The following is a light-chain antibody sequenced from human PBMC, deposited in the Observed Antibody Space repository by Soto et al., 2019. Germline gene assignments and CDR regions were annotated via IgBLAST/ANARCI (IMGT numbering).Light chain of an antibody. CDR2: EVS. CDR1: SSDIGGYKY. V-gene: IGLV2-14*03. CDR3: ISYTDSSTFV. J-gene: IGLJ1*01. Sequence: QSALTQPASVSGSPGQSITISCTGTSSDIGGYKYVSWYQQHPDKAPKLMIYEVSNRPSGVPNRFSGSKSGTTASLTISGLQDEDEADYYCISYTDSSTFVFGTGTRSPS.